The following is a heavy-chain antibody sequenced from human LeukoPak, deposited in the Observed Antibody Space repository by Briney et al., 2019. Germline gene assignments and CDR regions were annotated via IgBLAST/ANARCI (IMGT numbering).Heavy chain of an antibody. CDR3: ARDRLVSPGFDY. Sequence: ASVKVSCKASGYPFTNFASSWVRQAPGQGLEWMGWVSAKNTDTNHAQKFQGRVTMTTDTSTSTAYMELRSLRSDDTAVYFCARDRLVSPGFDYWGQGSLVIVSS. D-gene: IGHD6-19*01. J-gene: IGHJ4*02. CDR2: VSAKNTDT. V-gene: IGHV1-18*01. CDR1: GYPFTNFA.